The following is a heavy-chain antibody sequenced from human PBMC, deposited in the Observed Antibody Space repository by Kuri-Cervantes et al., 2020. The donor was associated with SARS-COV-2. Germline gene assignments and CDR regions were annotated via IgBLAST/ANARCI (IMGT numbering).Heavy chain of an antibody. CDR3: ARVNDFWTPWGAFDI. D-gene: IGHD3-3*01. Sequence: ASVKVSCKASGYTFTGYYMHWVRQAPGQGLEWMGWINPNSGGTNYAQKFQGRVTTTRDTSISTAYMELSSLRSEDTAVYYCARVNDFWTPWGAFDIWGQRTMVTVSS. CDR1: GYTFTGYY. CDR2: INPNSGGT. J-gene: IGHJ3*02. V-gene: IGHV1-2*02.